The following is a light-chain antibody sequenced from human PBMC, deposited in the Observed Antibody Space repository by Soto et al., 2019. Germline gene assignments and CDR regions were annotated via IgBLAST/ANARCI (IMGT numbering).Light chain of an antibody. V-gene: IGKV1-39*01. CDR2: AAS. CDR3: QQRYTTPRT. CDR1: QSISTF. J-gene: IGKJ1*01. Sequence: DLQMTQSPSSLSASVGDRVSVTCRASQSISTFLNWYQQRPGEAPKILIYAASSLQSGVPSRFSGSGSGADFTLTIGSLQPEDFATYYCQQRYTTPRTFGQGTKVEVK.